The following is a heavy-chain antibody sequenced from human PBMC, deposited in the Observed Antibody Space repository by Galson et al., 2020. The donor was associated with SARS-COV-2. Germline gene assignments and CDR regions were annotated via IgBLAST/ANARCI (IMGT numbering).Heavy chain of an antibody. CDR2: ISYTGRT. V-gene: IGHV4-31*03. J-gene: IGHJ6*02. CDR1: GGSISSDGYY. CDR3: ARDSNRVVRGVRHRYYGMDV. D-gene: IGHD3-10*01. Sequence: SETLSLTCTVSGGSISSDGYYWSWVRQHPGKGLEWIGYISYTGRTYNNPSLKSRLTISVDTSTNHFSLRLRSVTAADTAVYYCARDSNRVVRGVRHRYYGMDVWGQGTTVTVSS.